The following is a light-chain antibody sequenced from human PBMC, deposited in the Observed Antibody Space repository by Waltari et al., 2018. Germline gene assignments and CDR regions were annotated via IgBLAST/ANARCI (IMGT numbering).Light chain of an antibody. CDR1: SSDVGNYHR. CDR3: CSYVTGGTVV. CDR2: EIN. J-gene: IGLJ2*01. Sequence: QSALTQPASVSGPPGQSITISCTGTSSDVGNYHRVSWYQKNPGKAPQLIIYEINMLPSGISNRFAGSKAGTTASLTISGLQGEDEADYYCCSYVTGGTVVVGGGTRLTVL. V-gene: IGLV2-23*02.